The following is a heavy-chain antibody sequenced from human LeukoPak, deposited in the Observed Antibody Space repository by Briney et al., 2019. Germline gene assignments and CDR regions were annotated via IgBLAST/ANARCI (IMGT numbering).Heavy chain of an antibody. CDR2: ISGSGGST. CDR1: GFTFNTCG. CDR3: AKDRSGGSFNNWFDP. D-gene: IGHD2-15*01. J-gene: IGHJ5*02. Sequence: GGSLRLSCAASGFTFNTCGMHWVRQAPGKGLEWVSAISGSGGSTYYADSVKGRFTISRDNSKNTLYLQMNSLRAEDTAVYYCAKDRSGGSFNNWFDPWGQGTLVTVSS. V-gene: IGHV3-23*01.